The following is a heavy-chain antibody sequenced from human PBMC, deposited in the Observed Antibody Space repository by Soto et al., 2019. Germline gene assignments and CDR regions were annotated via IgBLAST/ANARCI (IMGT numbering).Heavy chain of an antibody. J-gene: IGHJ4*02. V-gene: IGHV1-3*01. Sequence: QVQLVQSGAEVKKPGASVKLSCKTSGYTFTGYVVDWVRQAPGQGLEWMGWINSGNGNTKYSEKFQGRVTITSDTSARTAYMELNSLTSEDTAVYYCARGLTIFGVVIGYWGQGTRVTVSS. D-gene: IGHD3-3*01. CDR3: ARGLTIFGVVIGY. CDR1: GYTFTGYV. CDR2: INSGNGNT.